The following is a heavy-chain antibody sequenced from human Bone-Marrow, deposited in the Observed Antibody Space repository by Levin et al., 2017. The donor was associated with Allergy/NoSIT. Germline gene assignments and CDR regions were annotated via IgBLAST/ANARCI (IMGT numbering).Heavy chain of an antibody. CDR2: ISGSGGTT. Sequence: GGSLRLSCAASGFTFSTYGMSWVRQAPGKGLEWVSTISGSGGTTNYADSVKGRFTISRDNSKNTLDLQMNSLRAEDTAVYYWAKRGGDYWGQGTLVTVSS. V-gene: IGHV3-23*01. D-gene: IGHD2-15*01. CDR3: AKRGGDY. J-gene: IGHJ4*02. CDR1: GFTFSTYG.